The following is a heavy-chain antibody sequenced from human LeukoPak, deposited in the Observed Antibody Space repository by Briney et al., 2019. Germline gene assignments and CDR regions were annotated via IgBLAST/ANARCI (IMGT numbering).Heavy chain of an antibody. D-gene: IGHD6-19*01. J-gene: IGHJ4*02. Sequence: SETLSLTCTVSGGSISSSSYYWGWIRQPPGKGLEWIGSIYYSGSTYYNPSLKSRVTISVYTSKNQFSLKLSSVTAADTAVYYCASVGYSSGWYMQGVFDYWGQGTLVTVSS. CDR3: ASVGYSSGWYMQGVFDY. V-gene: IGHV4-39*01. CDR2: IYYSGST. CDR1: GGSISSSSYY.